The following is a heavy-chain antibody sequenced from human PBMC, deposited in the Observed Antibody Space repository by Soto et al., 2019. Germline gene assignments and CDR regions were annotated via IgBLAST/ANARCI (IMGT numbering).Heavy chain of an antibody. Sequence: QVHLQESGPGLVQPSGTLSLTCVVSNVSTSISHWWSWVRQPPGKGLEWSAEIYHNAITFYNPPLESLAIISVHNSKNQSSLTLCSATAADSALYYRARTTDASLTGTTGPYSFDSWGQGTLVTVSS. CDR2: IYHNAIT. D-gene: IGHD1-7*01. CDR3: ARTTDASLTGTTGPYSFDS. J-gene: IGHJ4*02. V-gene: IGHV4-4*02. CDR1: NVSTSISHW.